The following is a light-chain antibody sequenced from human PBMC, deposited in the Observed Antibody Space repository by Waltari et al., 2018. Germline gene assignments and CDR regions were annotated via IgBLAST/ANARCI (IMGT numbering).Light chain of an antibody. V-gene: IGKV1-12*01. CDR1: QGFDGL. CDR2: GTS. Sequence: DIQMTQSPSSVTASIGDRVNITCRASQGFDGLLAWYQQKPGKAPKLLIYGTSSLLTGVPSRFSGSGSGTDFTLTITSLQAEDSATYFCQQSKTFPLTFGGGTKVEIK. J-gene: IGKJ4*01. CDR3: QQSKTFPLT.